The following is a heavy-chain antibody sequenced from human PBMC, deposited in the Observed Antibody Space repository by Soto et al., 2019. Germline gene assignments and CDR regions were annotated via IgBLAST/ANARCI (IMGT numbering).Heavy chain of an antibody. CDR2: IYSGGST. CDR3: AREYSYGYYYYYAMDV. D-gene: IGHD5-18*01. V-gene: IGHV3-66*01. J-gene: IGHJ6*02. CDR1: GFTVSSNY. Sequence: EVQLVESGGGLVQPGGSLRLSCAASGFTVSSNYMSWVRQAPGKGLEWVSVIYSGGSTYYADSVKGRFTISRDNSKNTLYLQMNSLRAEDTVVYYCAREYSYGYYYYYAMDVWGQGTTVTVSS.